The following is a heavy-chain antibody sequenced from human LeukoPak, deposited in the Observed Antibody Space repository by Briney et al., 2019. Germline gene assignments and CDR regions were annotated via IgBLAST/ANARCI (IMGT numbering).Heavy chain of an antibody. Sequence: ASVKVSCKASGGTFSSYAISWVRQAPGQGLEWMGRIIPILGIANYAQKCQGRVTITADKSTSTAYMELSSLRSEDTAVYYCARGDNLDSFGRLWGQGTLVTVLS. D-gene: IGHD3-22*01. V-gene: IGHV1-69*04. CDR2: IIPILGIA. CDR3: ARGDNLDSFGRL. CDR1: GGTFSSYA. J-gene: IGHJ4*02.